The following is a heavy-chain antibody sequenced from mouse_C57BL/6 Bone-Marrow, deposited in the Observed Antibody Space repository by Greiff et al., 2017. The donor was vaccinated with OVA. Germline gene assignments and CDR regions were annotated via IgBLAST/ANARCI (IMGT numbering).Heavy chain of an antibody. CDR1: GYSFTSYY. D-gene: IGHD1-1*01. Sequence: QVQLKQSGPELVKPGASVKISCKASGYSFTSYYIHWVKQRPGQGLEWIGWIYPGSGNTKYNEKFKGKATLTADTSSSTAYMQLSSLTSEDSAVYYCARGDYYGSSYFDYWGQGTTLTVSS. V-gene: IGHV1-66*01. J-gene: IGHJ2*01. CDR3: ARGDYYGSSYFDY. CDR2: IYPGSGNT.